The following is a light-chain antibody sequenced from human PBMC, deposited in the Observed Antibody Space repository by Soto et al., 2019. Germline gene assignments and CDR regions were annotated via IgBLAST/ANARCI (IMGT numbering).Light chain of an antibody. CDR3: QQYNSYGT. Sequence: DIQMTQSPSTLSASVGDRVTITCRASQSISTWLAWYQQKPGKAPKLLIYDAYSLESGVPSRFSGSGSGTEFTLTISSLQPDDFATYYCQQYNSYGTFGQGTKVDIK. J-gene: IGKJ1*01. CDR2: DAY. CDR1: QSISTW. V-gene: IGKV1-5*01.